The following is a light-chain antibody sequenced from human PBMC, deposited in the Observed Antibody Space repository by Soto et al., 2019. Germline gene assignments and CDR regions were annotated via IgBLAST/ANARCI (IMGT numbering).Light chain of an antibody. CDR1: SSDVGGYNY. V-gene: IGLV2-14*01. Sequence: QSALTQPASVSWSPGQSITISCTGTSSDVGGYNYVSWYQQHPGKAPKLMIYDVSNRPSGVSNRFSGSKSGNTASLTISGLQAEDEADYYCSSYTSSSTPLFGGGTQLTVL. J-gene: IGLJ2*01. CDR2: DVS. CDR3: SSYTSSSTPL.